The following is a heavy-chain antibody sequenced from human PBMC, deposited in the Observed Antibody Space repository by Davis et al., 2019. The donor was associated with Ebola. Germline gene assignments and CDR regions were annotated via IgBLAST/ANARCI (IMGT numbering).Heavy chain of an antibody. Sequence: SETLSLTCTVSGGSMSSYYWSWIRQPPGKGLERIGNIYYSGTTNYNPSLKSRVTISGDTSKNQFSLNVNSVTAADTAMYYCARTPQCTSYGSYFDYWGQGALVTVSS. D-gene: IGHD1-26*01. CDR2: IYYSGTT. CDR3: ARTPQCTSYGSYFDY. CDR1: GGSMSSYY. J-gene: IGHJ4*02. V-gene: IGHV4-59*01.